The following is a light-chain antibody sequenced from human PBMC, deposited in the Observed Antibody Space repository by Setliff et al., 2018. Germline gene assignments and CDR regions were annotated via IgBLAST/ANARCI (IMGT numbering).Light chain of an antibody. V-gene: IGLV2-14*01. CDR3: ATWDDSLNAML. Sequence: QSALTQPASVSGAPGQSITISCTGTRYDVGGYNFVSWYQHHPGKAPKLMIYDVSVRPSGVSNRFSGSKSGNTASLTISGLQFADEAHYYCATWDDSLNAMLFGGGTKVTVL. CDR1: RYDVGGYNF. CDR2: DVS. J-gene: IGLJ2*01.